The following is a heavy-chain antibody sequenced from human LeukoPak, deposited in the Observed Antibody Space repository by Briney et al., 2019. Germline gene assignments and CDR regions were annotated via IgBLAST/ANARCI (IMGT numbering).Heavy chain of an antibody. CDR3: ARLTGDSGSYIDY. J-gene: IGHJ4*02. V-gene: IGHV4-34*01. CDR1: GGSFSGYY. Sequence: SETLSLTCAVYGGSFSGYYWSWIRQPPGKGLEWIGEINHSGSTNYNPSLKSRVTISVDTYKNQFSLKLSSVTAADTAVYYCARLTGDSGSYIDYWGQGTLVTVSS. D-gene: IGHD1-26*01. CDR2: INHSGST.